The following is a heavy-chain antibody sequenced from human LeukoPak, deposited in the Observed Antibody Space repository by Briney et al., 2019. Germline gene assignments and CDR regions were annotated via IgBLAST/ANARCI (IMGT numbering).Heavy chain of an antibody. V-gene: IGHV4-30-2*01. Sequence: SETLSLTCDVSGGSTSSGGYSWSWIRQPPGKGLEWIGYIYHSGSTYYNPSLMSRVTISVDRSKNQFSLKLNSVTAADTAVYYCARVKVYNYGHGAYFDYWGQGTLVTVSS. D-gene: IGHD5-18*01. J-gene: IGHJ4*02. CDR2: IYHSGST. CDR3: ARVKVYNYGHGAYFDY. CDR1: GGSTSSGGYS.